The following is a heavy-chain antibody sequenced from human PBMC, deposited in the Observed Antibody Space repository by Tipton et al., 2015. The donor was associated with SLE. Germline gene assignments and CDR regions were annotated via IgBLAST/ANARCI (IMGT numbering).Heavy chain of an antibody. D-gene: IGHD3-9*01. V-gene: IGHV4-59*13. J-gene: IGHJ3*02. CDR3: ARINDIFFDI. CDR1: GGSITNYY. CDR2: VSYSGNT. Sequence: HTCTVSGGSITNYYWNWIRLPPGKGLEWIGYVSYSGNTDYNPSLKSRVTMSVDTSKNQFSLKLSSVTAADTAVYYCARINDIFFDIWGQGTLVTVSS.